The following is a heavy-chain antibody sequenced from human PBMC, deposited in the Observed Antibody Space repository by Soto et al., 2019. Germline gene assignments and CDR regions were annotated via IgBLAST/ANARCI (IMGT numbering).Heavy chain of an antibody. J-gene: IGHJ5*02. V-gene: IGHV4-34*01. Sequence: SETLSLTCAVYGGSFSGCYWSWIRQPPGRGLEWIEEINHSGTTNNNPSLKSRVTISVDTSKNQFSLKVSSVTAADTAVYYCARGTGGGSETYYNSWFAPCGQGXLVTVDS. CDR1: GGSFSGCY. D-gene: IGHD3-10*01. CDR2: INHSGTT. CDR3: ARGTGGGSETYYNSWFAP.